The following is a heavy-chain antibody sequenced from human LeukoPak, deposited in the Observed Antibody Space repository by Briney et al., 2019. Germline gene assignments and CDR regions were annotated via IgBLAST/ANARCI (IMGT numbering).Heavy chain of an antibody. V-gene: IGHV4-59*01. CDR3: ARDNRYMVREIYYYNGMDV. CDR1: GDSIRSNY. CDR2: FSYTGST. J-gene: IGHJ6*02. D-gene: IGHD3-10*01. Sequence: SETLSLTCTVSGDSIRSNYWSWIRQPPGKGLEWIGYFSYTGSTNYNPSLKSRVTISVDTSRNQFSLNLRSVTAADTAVYFCARDNRYMVREIYYYNGMDVWSHGTAVTVSS.